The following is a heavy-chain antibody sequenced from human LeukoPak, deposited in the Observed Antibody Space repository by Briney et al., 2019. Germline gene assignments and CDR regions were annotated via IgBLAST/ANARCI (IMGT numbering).Heavy chain of an antibody. V-gene: IGHV1-2*02. CDR3: ASRAIREIIPYFDY. CDR2: INPNSGGT. Sequence: ASVKVSCKASGYTFTGYYTHWVRQAPGQGLEWMGWINPNSGGTNYAQKFQDRVTMARDTSISTSYMELSGLKYDDTAVYYCASRAIREIIPYFDYWGQGALVTVSS. D-gene: IGHD3-3*01. CDR1: GYTFTGYY. J-gene: IGHJ4*02.